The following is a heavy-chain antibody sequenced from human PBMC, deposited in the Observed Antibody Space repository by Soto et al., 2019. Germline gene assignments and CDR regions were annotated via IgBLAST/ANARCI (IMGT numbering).Heavy chain of an antibody. CDR2: IWYDGSNK. J-gene: IGHJ4*02. V-gene: IGHV3-33*01. Sequence: GSLRLSCAASGFTFSSYGMHWVRQAPGKGLEWVAVIWYDGSNKYYADSVKGRFTISRDNSKNTLYLQMNSLRAEDTAVYYCARDGSGYDKSYFDYWGQGTLVTVSS. CDR3: ARDGSGYDKSYFDY. D-gene: IGHD5-12*01. CDR1: GFTFSSYG.